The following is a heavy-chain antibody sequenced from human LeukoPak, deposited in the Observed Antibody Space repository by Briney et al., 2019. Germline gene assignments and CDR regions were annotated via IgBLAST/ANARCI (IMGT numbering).Heavy chain of an antibody. CDR3: ARGLSIAARRPWGY. D-gene: IGHD6-6*01. V-gene: IGHV4-34*01. CDR2: INHSGST. CDR1: GGSFSGYY. J-gene: IGHJ4*02. Sequence: KTSETLSLTCAVYGGSFSGYYWSWIRQPPGKGLEWIGEINHSGSTNYNPSLKSRVTISVDTSKNQFSLKLSSVTAADTAVYYCARGLSIAARRPWGYWGQGTLVTVSS.